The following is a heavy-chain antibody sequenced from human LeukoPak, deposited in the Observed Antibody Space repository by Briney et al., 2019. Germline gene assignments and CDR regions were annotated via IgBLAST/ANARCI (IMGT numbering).Heavy chain of an antibody. D-gene: IGHD2/OR15-2a*01. CDR3: ARDVSDEYDSASRIHLDF. V-gene: IGHV3-7*01. Sequence: PGGSLRLSCAASEFTFSRYWMTWVRQAPGKGLEWVANIKKDGSNKNYVDSVKGRFTISRDNAKNSLYLQMNSRRVEDTAVYYCARDVSDEYDSASRIHLDFWGRGSLVTVSS. CDR1: EFTFSRYW. J-gene: IGHJ4*02. CDR2: IKKDGSNK.